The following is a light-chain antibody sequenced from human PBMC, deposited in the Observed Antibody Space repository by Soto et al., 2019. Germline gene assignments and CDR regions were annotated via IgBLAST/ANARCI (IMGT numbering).Light chain of an antibody. Sequence: ESVLTQSPGTLSLSPGERATLSFRASQSVSSSFLAWYQLKPGQAPRLLIYGASSRATGIPDRCSGSGSRTDFTLTIRRLEPEDFAVYYCQQYDSSPWTFSQGTNVEIK. J-gene: IGKJ1*01. CDR1: QSVSSSF. CDR3: QQYDSSPWT. V-gene: IGKV3-20*01. CDR2: GAS.